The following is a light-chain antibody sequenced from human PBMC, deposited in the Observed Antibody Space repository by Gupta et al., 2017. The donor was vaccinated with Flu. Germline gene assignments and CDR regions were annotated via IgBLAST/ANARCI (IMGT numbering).Light chain of an antibody. CDR3: ATSDNSRKGWV. CDR1: SSCVVCDS. CDR2: SNN. V-gene: IGLV1-44*01. Sequence: TISCAGGSSCVVCDSVNRYHQSSGTAPKLLINSNNQRHSGVPDRFSGSKCGTAAAVATSGLQAEDEADYYCATSDNSRKGWVFGGGTKFTVL. J-gene: IGLJ3*02.